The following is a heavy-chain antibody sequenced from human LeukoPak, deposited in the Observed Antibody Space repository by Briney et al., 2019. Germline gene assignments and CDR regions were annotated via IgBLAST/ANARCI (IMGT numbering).Heavy chain of an antibody. CDR3: ARAWEQWPGTTAYFDY. CDR2: ISTYNGNT. CDR1: GYTFTTYG. J-gene: IGHJ4*02. Sequence: GASVKVSCEVSGYTFTTYGISWVRQAPGQGLEWMGWISTYNGNTNYAQMLQGRVTMTTDASTNTAYMELRSLRSDDTAVYYCARAWEQWPGTTAYFDYWGQGTLVTVSS. V-gene: IGHV1-18*04. D-gene: IGHD6-19*01.